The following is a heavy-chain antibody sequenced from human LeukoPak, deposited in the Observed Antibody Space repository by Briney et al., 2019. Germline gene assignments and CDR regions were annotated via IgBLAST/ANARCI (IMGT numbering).Heavy chain of an antibody. Sequence: GASVKVSCKASGYTFTNYDINWVRQATGQGLEWMGWVNPNSGNRGYAQKFQGRLTITRNTSISTAYLDLSSLRSDDTAVYYCARGTISGSRSFDPWGQGTLVTVSS. CDR3: ARGTISGSRSFDP. V-gene: IGHV1-8*03. CDR2: VNPNSGNR. J-gene: IGHJ5*02. CDR1: GYTFTNYD. D-gene: IGHD3-9*01.